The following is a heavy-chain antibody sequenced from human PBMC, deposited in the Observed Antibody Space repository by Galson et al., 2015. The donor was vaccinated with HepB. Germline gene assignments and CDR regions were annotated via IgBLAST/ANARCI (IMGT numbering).Heavy chain of an antibody. CDR2: INTNTGNP. V-gene: IGHV7-4-1*02. J-gene: IGHJ4*02. Sequence: SVKVSCKASGYTFTSYGISWVRQAPGQGLEWMGWINTNTGNPTYAQGFTGRFVFSLDTSVSTAYLQISSLKAEDTAVYYCARERLSGGFDYWGQGTLVTVSS. CDR3: ARERLSGGFDY. CDR1: GYTFTSYG. D-gene: IGHD2/OR15-2a*01.